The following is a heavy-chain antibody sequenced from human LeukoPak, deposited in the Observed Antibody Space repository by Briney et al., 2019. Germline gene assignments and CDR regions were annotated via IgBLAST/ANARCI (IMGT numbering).Heavy chain of an antibody. V-gene: IGHV3-15*01. CDR2: IKSKNDGGTT. J-gene: IGHJ4*02. D-gene: IGHD1-7*01. CDR1: GLTVSSTY. Sequence: GGSLRLSCAASGLTVSSTYMSWVRQAPGKGLEWVGRIKSKNDGGTTDYAAPVKTRFTISRDDSKNTLYLQLNSLKTEDTAVYHCTTGPPGTGTTASWGQGTLVTVSS. CDR3: TTGPPGTGTTAS.